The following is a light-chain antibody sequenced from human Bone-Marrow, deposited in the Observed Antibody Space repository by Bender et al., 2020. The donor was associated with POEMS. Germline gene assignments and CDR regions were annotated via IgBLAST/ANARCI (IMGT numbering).Light chain of an antibody. Sequence: QSVLTQPPSVSAAPGQKVTISCSGSSSNIGGYPVNWYQQLPGTAPRLLIYTNNERPSGVPDRFSGSKSGNTASLTISGLQADDEADYYCCSFTSNYIYVFGTGTKVTV. CDR1: SSNIGGYP. J-gene: IGLJ1*01. CDR2: TNN. CDR3: CSFTSNYIYV. V-gene: IGLV1-44*01.